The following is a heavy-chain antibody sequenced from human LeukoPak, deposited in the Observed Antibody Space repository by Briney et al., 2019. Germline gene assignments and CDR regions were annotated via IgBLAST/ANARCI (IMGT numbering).Heavy chain of an antibody. Sequence: SETLSLTCAVYGGSFSGYYWSWIRQPPGKGLEWIGEINHSGSTNYHPSLKSRVTISVDTSKNQFSLKLSSVTAADTAVYYCARVGVRGVIKVFDYWGQGTLVTVSS. V-gene: IGHV4-34*01. CDR1: GGSFSGYY. CDR3: ARVGVRGVIKVFDY. J-gene: IGHJ4*02. D-gene: IGHD3-10*01. CDR2: INHSGST.